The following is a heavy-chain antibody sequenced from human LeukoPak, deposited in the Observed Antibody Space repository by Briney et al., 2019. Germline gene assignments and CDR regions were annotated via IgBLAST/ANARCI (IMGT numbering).Heavy chain of an antibody. V-gene: IGHV4-59*01. CDR1: GASIRSYF. D-gene: IGHD5-12*01. Sequence: SETLSLTCSVSGASIRSYFWSWIRQFPGKGPEWIGYVYDNDISNFNPSLESRVTILVDRSKSQFSLKLRSVTAADTAVYYCARGLVLATDDAFDIWGPGTVVTVSS. J-gene: IGHJ3*02. CDR3: ARGLVLATDDAFDI. CDR2: VYDNDIS.